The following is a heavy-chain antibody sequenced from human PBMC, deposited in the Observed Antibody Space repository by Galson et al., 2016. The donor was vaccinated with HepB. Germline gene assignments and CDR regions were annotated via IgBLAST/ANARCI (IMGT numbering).Heavy chain of an antibody. V-gene: IGHV5-51*01. CDR3: ARLSMTTIGMTEDAVDI. CDR1: GYRFTRYW. CDR2: IYPGDSDT. J-gene: IGHJ3*02. Sequence: QSGAEVKKPGESLRISCKASGYRFTRYWIAWVRQMSGKGLEWMGIIYPGDSDTRYSPSFQGQFTISADKSITTAYLQWSSLKASDSAMYYCARLSMTTIGMTEDAVDIWGRGTMVTVSS. D-gene: IGHD3-22*01.